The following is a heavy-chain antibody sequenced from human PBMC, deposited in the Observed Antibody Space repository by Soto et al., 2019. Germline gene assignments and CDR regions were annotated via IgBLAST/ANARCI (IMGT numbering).Heavy chain of an antibody. CDR2: NSSSSSYL. CDR1: GFTFSCYS. J-gene: IGHJ6*02. CDR3: ARDRRGSYYYYGMDV. V-gene: IGHV3-21*01. D-gene: IGHD3-16*01. Sequence: GSPRLFRAALGFTFSCYSMNWDRQAPGEGLEWGSSNSSSSSYLYFADSVKGRVPISRDNAKNSLYLQMNSLSAEDTAVYYCARDRRGSYYYYGMDVWGQGTTVTVSS.